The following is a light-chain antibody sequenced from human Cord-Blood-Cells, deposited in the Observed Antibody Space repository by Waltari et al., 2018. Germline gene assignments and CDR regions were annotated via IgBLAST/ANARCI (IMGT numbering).Light chain of an antibody. Sequence: SYELTHQPSVSVSPGQTARITCSGDALPTQYAYWYQQKPGQAPVLVIYKDSERPSGIPERFSGSSSGTTVTLTISGVQAEDEADYYCQSADSSGTYVVFGGGTKLTVL. J-gene: IGLJ2*01. CDR2: KDS. CDR1: ALPTQY. CDR3: QSADSSGTYVV. V-gene: IGLV3-25*03.